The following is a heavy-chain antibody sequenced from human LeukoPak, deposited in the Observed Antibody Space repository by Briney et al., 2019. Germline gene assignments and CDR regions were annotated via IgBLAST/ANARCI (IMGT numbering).Heavy chain of an antibody. CDR2: ISGSGGST. V-gene: IGHV3-23*01. D-gene: IGHD3-10*01. CDR3: AKDGGVWFGESNDY. CDR1: GFTFSSYG. Sequence: GGTLRLSCAASGFTFSSYGMSWVRQAPGKGLEWVSAISGSGGSTYYADSVKGRFTISRDNSKNTLYLQMNSLRAEDTAVYYCAKDGGVWFGESNDYWGQGTLVTVSS. J-gene: IGHJ4*02.